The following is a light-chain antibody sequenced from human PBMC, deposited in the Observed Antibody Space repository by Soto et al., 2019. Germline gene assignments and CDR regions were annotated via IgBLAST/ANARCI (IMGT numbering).Light chain of an antibody. V-gene: IGKV3-15*01. CDR3: QQYNNWPRLT. Sequence: EIVMTQSPATLSVSPGERATLSCRASQSVSSNLAWYQQKPGQAPMLLIYGASTRATGIPARFSDSGSGTEFTLTISSLQSEEFAVYYCQQYNNWPRLTFGGGTKVEIK. CDR1: QSVSSN. J-gene: IGKJ4*01. CDR2: GAS.